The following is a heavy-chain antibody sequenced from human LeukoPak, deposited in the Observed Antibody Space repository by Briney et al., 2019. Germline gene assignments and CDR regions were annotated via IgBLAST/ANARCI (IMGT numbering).Heavy chain of an antibody. Sequence: ASVKVSCKASGYTFTSYGISWVRQAPGQGLEWVGWISAYNGNTNYAQKLQGRVTMTTDTSTSTVYMELRSLRSDDTAIYYCARDLSIAVAGTGDYWGQGTLVTVSS. CDR2: ISAYNGNT. V-gene: IGHV1-18*01. CDR1: GYTFTSYG. CDR3: ARDLSIAVAGTGDY. J-gene: IGHJ4*02. D-gene: IGHD6-19*01.